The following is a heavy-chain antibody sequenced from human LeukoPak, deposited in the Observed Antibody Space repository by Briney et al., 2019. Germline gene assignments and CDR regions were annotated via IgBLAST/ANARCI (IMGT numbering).Heavy chain of an antibody. J-gene: IGHJ6*03. V-gene: IGHV4-4*09. Sequence: SETLSLTCTVSGGSISSYYWSGIGQPPGKGLEWIGYIYTSGSTNYNPSLKSRVTISVDTSKNQFSLKLSSVTASDAAVYYCARSPGADSSGYYGPYYYYYYMDVWGKGTTVTVSS. D-gene: IGHD3-22*01. CDR1: GGSISSYY. CDR3: ARSPGADSSGYYGPYYYYYYMDV. CDR2: IYTSGST.